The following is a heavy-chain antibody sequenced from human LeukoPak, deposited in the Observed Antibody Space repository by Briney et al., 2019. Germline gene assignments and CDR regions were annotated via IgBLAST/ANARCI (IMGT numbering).Heavy chain of an antibody. D-gene: IGHD5-24*01. Sequence: GGSLRLSCAVSGLTFRSYWMSWVRQAPGKGLEWVANINQDGSEKYFVDSVKGRFAISRDNAKNSLHLQMNTLRAEDTAVYYCARERDGRFFDYWGQGTLVTVSS. CDR3: ARERDGRFFDY. J-gene: IGHJ4*02. CDR1: GLTFRSYW. CDR2: INQDGSEK. V-gene: IGHV3-7*01.